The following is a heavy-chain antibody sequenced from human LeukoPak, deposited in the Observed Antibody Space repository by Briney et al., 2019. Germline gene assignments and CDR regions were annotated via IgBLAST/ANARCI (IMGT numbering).Heavy chain of an antibody. J-gene: IGHJ5*02. Sequence: ESGPTLVKPTQTLTLTCTFSGFSLSTSGAGVGWIRQPPGKALEWLALIYWDDDKRYSPSLKSRLTITKDTSKNQEVLTMTNMDPVDTATYYCAHSRLFTMVRGVIITTNWFDPWGQGTLVTVSS. CDR1: GFSLSTSGAG. D-gene: IGHD3-10*01. CDR2: IYWDDDK. V-gene: IGHV2-5*02. CDR3: AHSRLFTMVRGVIITTNWFDP.